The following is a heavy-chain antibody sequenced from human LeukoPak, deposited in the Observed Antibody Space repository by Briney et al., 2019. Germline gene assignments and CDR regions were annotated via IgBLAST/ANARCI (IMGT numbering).Heavy chain of an antibody. CDR3: ARDAGYCTNGVCASGNWFDP. Sequence: ASVKVSCKASGYTFTSYYMHWVRQAPGQGLEWMGIINPGGGSTTYAQKFQGRVTITADESTSTAYMELSSLRSEDTAVYYCARDAGYCTNGVCASGNWFDPWGQGTLVTVSS. V-gene: IGHV1-46*01. D-gene: IGHD2-8*01. CDR1: GYTFTSYY. J-gene: IGHJ5*02. CDR2: INPGGGST.